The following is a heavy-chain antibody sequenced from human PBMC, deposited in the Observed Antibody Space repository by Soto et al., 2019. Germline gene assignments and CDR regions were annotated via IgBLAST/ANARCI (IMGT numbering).Heavy chain of an antibody. CDR2: IHYSGTT. V-gene: IGHV4-39*01. J-gene: IGHJ4*02. CDR3: ARRLKAVAAAMAY. Sequence: SETLSLTCRVSGDSISDTIYYWGWVRQSPGKGLEWIGSIHYSGTTQFHPSLKTRVTISVDTSKNEFSLRLRSVTAADTAVYFCARRLKAVAAAMAYWGQGLPVTVSS. CDR1: GDSISDTIYY. D-gene: IGHD6-19*01.